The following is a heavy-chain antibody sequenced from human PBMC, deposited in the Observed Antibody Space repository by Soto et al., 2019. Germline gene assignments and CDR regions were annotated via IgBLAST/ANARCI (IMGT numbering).Heavy chain of an antibody. CDR3: ARDCKDGGYYGDYYYYGMDV. D-gene: IGHD3-22*01. J-gene: IGHJ6*02. CDR2: ISSSSSYT. Sequence: QVQLVESGGGLVKPGGSLRLSCAASGFTFSDYYMSWIRQAPGKGLEWVSYISSSSSYTNYADSVKGRFTISRDNAKNSLYLQMNSLRAEDTAVYYCARDCKDGGYYGDYYYYGMDVWGQGTTVTVSS. V-gene: IGHV3-11*05. CDR1: GFTFSDYY.